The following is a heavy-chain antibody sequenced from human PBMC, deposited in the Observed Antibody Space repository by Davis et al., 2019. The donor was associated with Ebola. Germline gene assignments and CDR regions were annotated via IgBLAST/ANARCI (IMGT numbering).Heavy chain of an antibody. CDR1: GFTFSSYA. V-gene: IGHV3-30-3*01. D-gene: IGHD6-13*01. CDR2: ISYDGSNK. Sequence: PGGSLRLSCAASGFTFSSYAMHWVRQAPGKGLEWVAVISYDGSNKYYADSVKGRFTISRDNSKNTLYLQMNSLKTEDTAVYYCTRPAAGYYYYYYMDVWGKGTTVTVSS. J-gene: IGHJ6*03. CDR3: TRPAAGYYYYYYMDV.